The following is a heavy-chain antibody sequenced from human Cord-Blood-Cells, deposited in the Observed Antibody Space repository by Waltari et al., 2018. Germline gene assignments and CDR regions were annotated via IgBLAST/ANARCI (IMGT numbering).Heavy chain of an antibody. V-gene: IGHV3-74*01. CDR2: IKRVGGST. J-gene: IGHJ3*02. Sequence: EVQLVESGGGLVQPGGSLRLSCAASGFTFSSYWMHWVRQAPGKGLVWGSGIKRVGGSTRYADSVKGRFTSSRDNAKNTLYLQMNSLRAEDTAVYYCARGYYDSSGYHAFDIWGQGTMVTVSS. CDR3: ARGYYDSSGYHAFDI. D-gene: IGHD3-22*01. CDR1: GFTFSSYW.